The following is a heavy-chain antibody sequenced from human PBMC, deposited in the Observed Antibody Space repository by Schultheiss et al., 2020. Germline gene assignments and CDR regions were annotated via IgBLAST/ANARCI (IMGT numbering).Heavy chain of an antibody. Sequence: SETLSLTCAVYGGSFSGYYWSWIRQPPGKGLEWIGEINHSGSTNYNPSLKSRVTISLDTSKNQFSLKLSSVTAADTAVYYCARATGYSSGWYFDYWGQGTLVTVSS. J-gene: IGHJ4*02. D-gene: IGHD6-19*01. CDR1: GGSFSGYY. CDR3: ARATGYSSGWYFDY. V-gene: IGHV4-34*01. CDR2: INHSGST.